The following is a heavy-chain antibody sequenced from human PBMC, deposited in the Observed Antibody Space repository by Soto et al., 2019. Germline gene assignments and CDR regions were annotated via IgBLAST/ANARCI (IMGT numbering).Heavy chain of an antibody. CDR2: INDRGST. CDR3: ARGVVRRVIIQYTSFFDY. Sequence: SETLSLTCAVYGGSFSGYYWSWIRQPPGKGLEWIGEINDRGSTNYNLSLKSRVTISVDTSKNQFSLKMRSVNAADTAVYYCARGVVRRVIIQYTSFFDYWGLGTSVTVSS. J-gene: IGHJ4*02. CDR1: GGSFSGYY. V-gene: IGHV4-34*01. D-gene: IGHD3-10*01.